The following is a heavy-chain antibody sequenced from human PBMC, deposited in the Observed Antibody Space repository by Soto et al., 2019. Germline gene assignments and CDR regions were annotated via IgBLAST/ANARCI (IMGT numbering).Heavy chain of an antibody. D-gene: IGHD3-16*01. Sequence: QVQLVQSGAEVKKPGASVKVSCKASGYTFTRSGISCVRQAPGQGLEWMGGINGYNGNTNYAQKFQGRITMTTDTPTSTAFMELRSLRSDDTAVYYCARMGDGPYYCYGMDVWGQGTTVIVSS. CDR2: INGYNGNT. J-gene: IGHJ6*02. CDR3: ARMGDGPYYCYGMDV. V-gene: IGHV1-18*01. CDR1: GYTFTRSG.